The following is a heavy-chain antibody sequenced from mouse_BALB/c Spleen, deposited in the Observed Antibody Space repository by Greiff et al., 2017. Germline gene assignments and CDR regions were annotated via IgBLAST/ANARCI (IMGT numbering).Heavy chain of an antibody. CDR1: GFTFSSFG. J-gene: IGHJ4*01. CDR3: ARGKTGTGYAMDY. V-gene: IGHV5-17*02. D-gene: IGHD4-1*01. Sequence: DVKLQESGGGLVQPGGSRKLSCAASGFTFSSFGMHWVRQAPEKGLEWVAYISSGSSTIYYADTVKGRFTISRDNPKNTLFLQMTSLRSEDTAMYYCARGKTGTGYAMDYWGQGTSVTVSS. CDR2: ISSGSSTI.